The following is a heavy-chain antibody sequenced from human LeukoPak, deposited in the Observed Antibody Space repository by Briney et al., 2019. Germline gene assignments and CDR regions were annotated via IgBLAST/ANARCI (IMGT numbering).Heavy chain of an antibody. J-gene: IGHJ6*02. V-gene: IGHV3-74*01. CDR2: ICIDGRHR. D-gene: IGHD2/OR15-2a*01. CDR1: GLTYSSYW. Sequence: TGGSLRLSCAACGLTYSSYWMHCLRHEPPKGLVWVLRICIDGRHRIYADSVKGRFTISRDNSKTKLYLKMNSLSAEDTAVYYCASYLTSITSGMDVWGQGATVTVSS. CDR3: ASYLTSITSGMDV.